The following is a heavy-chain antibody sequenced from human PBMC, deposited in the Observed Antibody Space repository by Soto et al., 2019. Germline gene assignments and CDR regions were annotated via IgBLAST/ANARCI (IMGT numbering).Heavy chain of an antibody. J-gene: IGHJ6*02. CDR1: GGTFSSYA. CDR2: IIPIFGTA. D-gene: IGHD6-13*01. CDR3: ARDPRRLTFMAAAATYYYGMDV. V-gene: IGHV1-69*01. Sequence: QVQLVQSGAEVKKPGSSVKDSCKASGGTFSSYAISWVRQAPGQGLEWMGGIIPIFGTANYAQKFQGRVTITADESTSTAYMELSSLRSEDTAVYYCARDPRRLTFMAAAATYYYGMDVWGQGTTVTVSS.